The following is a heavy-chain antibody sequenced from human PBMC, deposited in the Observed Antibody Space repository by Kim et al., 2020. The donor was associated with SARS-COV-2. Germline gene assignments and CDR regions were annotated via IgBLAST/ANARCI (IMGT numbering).Heavy chain of an antibody. Sequence: SETLSLTCAIYGGSFSGYYWSWIRQPPGKGLEWIGEINHSGSTNYNPSLKSRVTISVDTSKNQFSLKLSSVTAADTAVYYCAGPIAAAGTETYGMDVWGQGTTVTVSS. CDR2: INHSGST. J-gene: IGHJ6*02. CDR3: AGPIAAAGTETYGMDV. CDR1: GGSFSGYY. D-gene: IGHD6-13*01. V-gene: IGHV4-34*01.